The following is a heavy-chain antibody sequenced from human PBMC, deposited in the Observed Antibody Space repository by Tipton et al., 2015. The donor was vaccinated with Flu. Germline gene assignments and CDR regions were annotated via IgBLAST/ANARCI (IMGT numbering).Heavy chain of an antibody. J-gene: IGHJ4*02. CDR1: GFIFSNYW. CDR2: IKQDGSVK. D-gene: IGHD2-21*01. Sequence: SLRLSCTASGFIFSNYWMSWVRQAPGKGLEWVANIKQDGSVKYYVDSVKGRFTISRDNAKNSLYLQMNSLRAEDTAVYYCARQLGGGDCYWGQGTLVTVSS. V-gene: IGHV3-7*03. CDR3: ARQLGGGDCY.